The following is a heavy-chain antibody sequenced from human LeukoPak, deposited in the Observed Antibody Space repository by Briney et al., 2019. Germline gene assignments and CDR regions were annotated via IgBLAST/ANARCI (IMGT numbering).Heavy chain of an antibody. Sequence: SETLSLTCTVSGGSISNYYWSWIRQPAGKGLEWIGRIYTSGSTNYNPSLKSRVTMSVDTSKNQSSLKLSSVTAADTAVYYCARGDIVEAFDIWGQGTMVTVSS. CDR1: GGSISNYY. CDR3: ARGDIVEAFDI. J-gene: IGHJ3*02. V-gene: IGHV4-4*07. D-gene: IGHD2-15*01. CDR2: IYTSGST.